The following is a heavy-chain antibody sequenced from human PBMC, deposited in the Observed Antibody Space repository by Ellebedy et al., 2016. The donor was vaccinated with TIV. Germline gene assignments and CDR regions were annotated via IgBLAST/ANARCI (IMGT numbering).Heavy chain of an antibody. J-gene: IGHJ4*02. CDR3: ARSRQGYNAGADF. Sequence: PGGSLRLSCQTSGYDFANFWIGWVRQMPGKGLEWMGVIYPGDSATSYSPSFQGQVTLSADKSTGTAYLQWTSLKASDSGMYFCARSRQGYNAGADFWGQGTLVTVSS. CDR1: GYDFANFW. V-gene: IGHV5-51*01. D-gene: IGHD5-24*01. CDR2: IYPGDSAT.